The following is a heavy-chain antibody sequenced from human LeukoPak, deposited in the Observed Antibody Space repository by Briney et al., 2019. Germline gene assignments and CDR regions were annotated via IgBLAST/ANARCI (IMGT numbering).Heavy chain of an antibody. V-gene: IGHV5-51*01. CDR3: ARGARGLYYDSSGYYVY. CDR1: GYSFTSYW. D-gene: IGHD3-22*01. J-gene: IGHJ4*02. CDR2: IYPGDSDT. Sequence: GESLQISCKGSGYSFTSYWIGWVRQMPGKGLEWMGIIYPGDSDTRYSPSFQGQVTISADKSISTAYLQWSSLKASGTAMYYCARGARGLYYDSSGYYVYWGQGTLVTVSS.